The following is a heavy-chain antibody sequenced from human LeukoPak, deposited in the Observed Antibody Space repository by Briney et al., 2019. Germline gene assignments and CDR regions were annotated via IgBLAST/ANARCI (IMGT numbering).Heavy chain of an antibody. Sequence: SETLSLTCTVSGGSISSGDYYWSWIRQPPGKGLEWIGYIYYSGSTYYNPSLKSRVTISVDTSKNQFSLKLSSVTAADTAVYYCARQSTSSWYDYWGQGTLVTVSS. CDR1: GGSISSGDYY. J-gene: IGHJ4*02. D-gene: IGHD6-13*01. CDR2: IYYSGST. V-gene: IGHV4-30-4*08. CDR3: ARQSTSSWYDY.